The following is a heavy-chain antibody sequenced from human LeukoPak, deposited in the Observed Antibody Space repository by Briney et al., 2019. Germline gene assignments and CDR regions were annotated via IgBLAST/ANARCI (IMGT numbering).Heavy chain of an antibody. V-gene: IGHV4-30-2*01. CDR1: GGSISSGGYS. CDR3: ARAPDCSGGSCYSPFFDY. Sequence: PSETLSLTCAVSGGSISSGGYSWSWIRQPPGKGLGWIGYIYRGGSTYYNPSLKSRVTISVDRSKNQFSLRLTSVTAADTAVYYCARAPDCSGGSCYSPFFDYWGQGTLVTVSS. D-gene: IGHD2-15*01. CDR2: IYRGGST. J-gene: IGHJ4*02.